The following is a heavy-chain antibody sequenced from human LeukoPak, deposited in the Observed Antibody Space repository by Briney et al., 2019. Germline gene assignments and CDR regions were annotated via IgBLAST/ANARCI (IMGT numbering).Heavy chain of an antibody. J-gene: IGHJ6*02. CDR3: ARAGLRFFDWSQNYYYGMDV. CDR2: INQSGST. V-gene: IGHV4-34*01. D-gene: IGHD3-9*01. CDR1: GGSFSDYY. Sequence: SETLSLTCAVFGGSFSDYYWSWIRQPPGKGLEWIGEINQSGSTNYNPSLKSRVTISVDTCKNLFSLKLSSVTAADTAVYYCARAGLRFFDWSQNYYYGMDVWGQGTTVTVSS.